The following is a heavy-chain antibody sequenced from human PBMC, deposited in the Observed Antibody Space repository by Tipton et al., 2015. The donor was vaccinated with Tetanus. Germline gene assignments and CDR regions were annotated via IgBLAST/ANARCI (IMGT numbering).Heavy chain of an antibody. CDR1: GFTSESHY. Sequence: SLRLSCAASGFTSESHYMHWVRQAPGRGLEWVAGITLSGGSSWYADSGKGRLTVSRDNSKNTLFLQMNSLRAEDTAVYHCAAQGAAQGGTTVTRIPMDYYYGMDVWGQGTTVTVSS. D-gene: IGHD4-17*01. V-gene: IGHV3-23*01. CDR3: AAQGAAQGGTTVTRIPMDYYYGMDV. CDR2: ITLSGGSS. J-gene: IGHJ6*02.